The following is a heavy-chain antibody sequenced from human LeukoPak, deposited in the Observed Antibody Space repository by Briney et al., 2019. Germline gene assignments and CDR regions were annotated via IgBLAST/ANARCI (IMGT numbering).Heavy chain of an antibody. CDR1: GYTFTSNA. CDR3: ARELAVVAAPAFDY. Sequence: GASVKVSCKASGYTFTSNAMNWVRQAPGQGLEWMGWINTNTGNPTYAQGFTGRFVFSLDTSVSTAYLQISSLKAEDTAVYYCARELAVVAAPAFDYWGQGTLVTVSS. J-gene: IGHJ4*02. V-gene: IGHV7-4-1*02. CDR2: INTNTGNP. D-gene: IGHD2-15*01.